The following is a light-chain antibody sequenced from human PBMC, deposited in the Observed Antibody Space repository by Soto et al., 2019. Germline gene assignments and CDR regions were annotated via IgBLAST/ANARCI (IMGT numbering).Light chain of an antibody. Sequence: DIQMTQSPSTLSASVVHRVTITRLASQSISSWLAWYQQKPGKAPKLLIYDAYSLESGVPSRFSGSGSGTDFTLTISRLEPEDFAVYYCQQYGSSGTFGQGTKVDIK. CDR1: QSISSW. CDR2: DAY. J-gene: IGKJ1*01. V-gene: IGKV1-5*01. CDR3: QQYGSSGT.